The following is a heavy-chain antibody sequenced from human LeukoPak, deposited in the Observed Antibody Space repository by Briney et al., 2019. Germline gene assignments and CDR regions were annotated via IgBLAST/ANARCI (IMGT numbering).Heavy chain of an antibody. CDR1: GFSFSRYE. D-gene: IGHD3-22*01. CDR3: TRDGSGYALR. J-gene: IGHJ4*02. Sequence: GGSLRLSCAASGFSFSRYEMNWVRQAPGKGLEWVANINQDGSEKYFVDSVKGRFVISRDNAKKSLHLQMDSLRAEDTAVYFCTRDGSGYALRWGQGTLVTVSS. V-gene: IGHV3-7*03. CDR2: INQDGSEK.